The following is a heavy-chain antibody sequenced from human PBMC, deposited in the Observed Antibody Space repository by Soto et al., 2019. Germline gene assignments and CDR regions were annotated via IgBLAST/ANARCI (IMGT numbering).Heavy chain of an antibody. Sequence: GESLKISCKGSGYSFTNYWIGWVRQMPGKGLEWMGIIYPGDSDTRYSPSFQGQVTISADKSISTAYLQWSSLKASDTAMYYCARLTHYYDSSGYYYYYGMDVWGQGTTVTVSS. J-gene: IGHJ6*02. V-gene: IGHV5-51*01. CDR3: ARLTHYYDSSGYYYYYGMDV. CDR1: GYSFTNYW. CDR2: IYPGDSDT. D-gene: IGHD3-22*01.